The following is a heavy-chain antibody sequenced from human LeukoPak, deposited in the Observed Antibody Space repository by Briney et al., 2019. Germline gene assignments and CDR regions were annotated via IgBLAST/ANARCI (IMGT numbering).Heavy chain of an antibody. CDR3: ARLYCSGGSCYDFDAFDI. J-gene: IGHJ3*02. Sequence: PGGSLRPSCAASGFTFSSYSMNWVRQAPGKGLEWVSSISSSSSYIYYADSVKGRFTISRDNAKNSLYLQMNSLRAEDTAVYYCARLYCSGGSCYDFDAFDIWGQGTMVTVSS. D-gene: IGHD2-15*01. CDR2: ISSSSSYI. V-gene: IGHV3-21*01. CDR1: GFTFSSYS.